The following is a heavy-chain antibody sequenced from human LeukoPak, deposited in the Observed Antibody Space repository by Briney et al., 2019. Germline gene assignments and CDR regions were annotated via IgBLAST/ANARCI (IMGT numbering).Heavy chain of an antibody. CDR2: IDSNSGGP. V-gene: IGHV1-2*02. CDR3: AREMTYDDYRTSDY. Sequence: ASVRVSCTSSVYTFTGYYMHCVRQAPGEGVECVWRIDSNSGGPNYAQNFQGRVTMTRDTSISTVYMELTSLRSDDTAVYYCAREMTYDDYRTSDYWGQGTLVTVSS. J-gene: IGHJ4*02. D-gene: IGHD4-17*01. CDR1: VYTFTGYY.